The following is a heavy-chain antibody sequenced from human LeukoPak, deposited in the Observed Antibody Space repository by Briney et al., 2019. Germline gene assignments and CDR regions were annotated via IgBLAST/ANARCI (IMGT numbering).Heavy chain of an antibody. D-gene: IGHD3-22*01. J-gene: IGHJ3*02. CDR1: GGSFSGYY. Sequence: PSETLSLTCAVYGGSFSGYYWSWIRQPPGKGLEWIGEINHSGSTNYNPSLKSRVTISVDTSKNQFSLKLSSVTAADTAVYYCASRGGLNYYDSSGYYSDAFDIWGQGTMVTVSS. V-gene: IGHV4-34*01. CDR2: INHSGST. CDR3: ASRGGLNYYDSSGYYSDAFDI.